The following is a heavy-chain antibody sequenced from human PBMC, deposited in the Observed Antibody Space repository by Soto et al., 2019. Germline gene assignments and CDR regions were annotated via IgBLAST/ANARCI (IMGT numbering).Heavy chain of an antibody. J-gene: IGHJ5*02. Sequence: ASVKVSCKASGYGFTSYGISWVRQAPGQGLEWMGWISAYNGNTNYAQKLQGRVTMTTDTSTSTAYMELRSLRSDDTAVYYCARDGIVVVPAAIGWFDPWGQGTLVPVSS. V-gene: IGHV1-18*04. CDR3: ARDGIVVVPAAIGWFDP. CDR2: ISAYNGNT. CDR1: GYGFTSYG. D-gene: IGHD2-2*01.